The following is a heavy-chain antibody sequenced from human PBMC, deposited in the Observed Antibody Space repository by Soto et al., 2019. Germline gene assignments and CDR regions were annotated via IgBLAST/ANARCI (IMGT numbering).Heavy chain of an antibody. V-gene: IGHV1-46*01. Sequence: ASVKVSCKASGYTFTSYYMHWVRQAPGQGLEWMGIINPSGGSTKYSQNFQGRLTITRDTSASTVYMDLSSLKLEDTAVYYCARLRFCRGDSCYPPDVWGQGSRVTVSS. CDR3: ARLRFCRGDSCYPPDV. J-gene: IGHJ3*01. CDR2: INPSGGST. CDR1: GYTFTSYY. D-gene: IGHD2-15*01.